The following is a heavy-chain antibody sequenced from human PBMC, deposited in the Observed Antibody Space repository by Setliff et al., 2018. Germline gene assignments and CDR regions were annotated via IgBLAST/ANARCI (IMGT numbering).Heavy chain of an antibody. V-gene: IGHV3-11*03. CDR1: GFIFSNYF. Sequence: LKISCEGSGFIFSNYFMSWFRQAPGKGLEWLSYVTTTGGFTKEADSVRGRFSVSRDNSKKSVYLQINDLRAEDTALYFCAKGGDWDDQHYAFDIWGQGTMVTVS. CDR3: AKGGDWDDQHYAFDI. J-gene: IGHJ3*02. D-gene: IGHD1-1*01. CDR2: VTTTGGFT.